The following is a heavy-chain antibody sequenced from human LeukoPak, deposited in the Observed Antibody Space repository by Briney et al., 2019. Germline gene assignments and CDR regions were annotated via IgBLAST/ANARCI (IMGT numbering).Heavy chain of an antibody. Sequence: GGSLRLSCAASGFTVSSNYMSWVRQAPGKGLEWVSVIYSGGSTYYADSVKGRFTISRDNSKSTLYLQMNSLRAEDTAVYYCARELYYYGSGGPLYYYYYGMDVWGQGTTVTVSS. CDR3: ARELYYYGSGGPLYYYYYGMDV. V-gene: IGHV3-66*01. CDR1: GFTVSSNY. D-gene: IGHD3-10*01. J-gene: IGHJ6*02. CDR2: IYSGGST.